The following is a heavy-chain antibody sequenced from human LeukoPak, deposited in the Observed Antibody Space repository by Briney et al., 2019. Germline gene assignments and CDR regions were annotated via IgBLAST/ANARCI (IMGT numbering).Heavy chain of an antibody. D-gene: IGHD5-18*01. CDR1: GFTFSSYA. CDR3: AKDARVDTAMVLYTHLDY. J-gene: IGHJ4*02. Sequence: GGSLRLSCAASGFTFSSYAMSWVRQAPGKGLEWVSAISGSGGSTYYADSVKGRFTISRDNSKNTLYLQMNSLRAEDTAVYYCAKDARVDTAMVLYTHLDYWGQGTLVTVSS. V-gene: IGHV3-23*01. CDR2: ISGSGGST.